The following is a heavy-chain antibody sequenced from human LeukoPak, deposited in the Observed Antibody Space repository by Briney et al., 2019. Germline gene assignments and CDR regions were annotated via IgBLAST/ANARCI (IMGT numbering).Heavy chain of an antibody. Sequence: ASVKVSCKASGGTFSSYAISWVRQAPGQGLEWMGGIIPIFGTANYAQKFQGRVTITADESTSTAYMELSSLRSEDTAVYYCARDFITMVRGVINGNWFDPWGQGTLVTVSS. CDR3: ARDFITMVRGVINGNWFDP. V-gene: IGHV1-69*13. D-gene: IGHD3-10*01. J-gene: IGHJ5*02. CDR1: GGTFSSYA. CDR2: IIPIFGTA.